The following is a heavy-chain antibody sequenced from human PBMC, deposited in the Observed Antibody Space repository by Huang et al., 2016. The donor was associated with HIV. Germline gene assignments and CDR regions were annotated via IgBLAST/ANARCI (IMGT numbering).Heavy chain of an antibody. CDR2: SKTKTYGGTA. Sequence: EVQLVQSGGGLVKPGGSLRVSGAAYGLTFSNAWMNWVRQGPGKRMEWLGRSKTKTYGGTADYAAPGKGRFTIGRDGSKNTFYLEMSSLKTEDTALYFCTTNPDYWGQGTLVTVSS. CDR3: TTNPDY. J-gene: IGHJ4*02. V-gene: IGHV3-15*01. CDR1: GLTFSNAW.